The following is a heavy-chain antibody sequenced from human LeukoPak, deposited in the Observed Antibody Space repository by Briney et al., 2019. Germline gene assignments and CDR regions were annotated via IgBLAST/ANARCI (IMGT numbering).Heavy chain of an antibody. D-gene: IGHD3-16*01. CDR3: ARLITAFQAFDS. Sequence: PSQTLSLTCTVSGASISSDTYFWAWIRQPPGKGLEWIGSIYYSGSTYYNPSLNSRVTISVDTSKNQFSLNLSSVTAADTAVYYCARLITAFQAFDSWGQGTLVTVSS. V-gene: IGHV4-39*01. J-gene: IGHJ4*02. CDR1: GASISSDTYF. CDR2: IYYSGST.